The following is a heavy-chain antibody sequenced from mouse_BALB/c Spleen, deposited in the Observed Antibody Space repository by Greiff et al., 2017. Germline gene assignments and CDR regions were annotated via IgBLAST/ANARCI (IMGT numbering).Heavy chain of an antibody. CDR1: GFNIKDYY. Sequence: VQLQQSGAELVRSGASVKLSCTASGFNIKDYYMHWVKQRPEQGLEWIGWIDPENGDTEYAPKFQGKATMTADTSSNTAYLQLSSLTSEGTAVYYCNEGGFAYWGQGTLVTVSA. CDR2: IDPENGDT. V-gene: IGHV14-4*02. J-gene: IGHJ3*01. CDR3: NEGGFAY.